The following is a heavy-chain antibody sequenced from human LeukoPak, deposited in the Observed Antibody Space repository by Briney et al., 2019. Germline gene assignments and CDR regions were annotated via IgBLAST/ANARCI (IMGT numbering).Heavy chain of an antibody. V-gene: IGHV6-1*01. J-gene: IGHJ5*02. CDR3: ARAIRYNWKHWFDP. CDR1: GDSFSSNSAA. CDR2: TYYRSKWYN. D-gene: IGHD1-20*01. Sequence: SQTLSLTCAISGDSFSSNSAAWNWIRQSPSRGLEWLGRTYYRSKWYNDYAVSVKSRITINPDTSKNQFSLQLNSVTPEDTAVYYCARAIRYNWKHWFDPWGQGTLVTVSS.